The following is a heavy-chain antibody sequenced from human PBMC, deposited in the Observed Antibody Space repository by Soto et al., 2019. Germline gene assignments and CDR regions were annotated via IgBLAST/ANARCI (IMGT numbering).Heavy chain of an antibody. CDR2: ISYDGSSE. CDR1: GFTLSAYT. Sequence: QMQLVESGGGVVQPGRSLRLSCAASGFTLSAYTMHWVRQAPGKGLEWVAVISYDGSSERYTDPVKGRFTVSRDNPKSTLYLQMNSLRAEDTATYYCARDGYSGRSDGFDIWGQGTMVTVSS. CDR3: ARDGYSGRSDGFDI. D-gene: IGHD1-26*01. J-gene: IGHJ3*02. V-gene: IGHV3-30*14.